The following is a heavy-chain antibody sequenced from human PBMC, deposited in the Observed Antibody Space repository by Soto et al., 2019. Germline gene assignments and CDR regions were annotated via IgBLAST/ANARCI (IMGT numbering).Heavy chain of an antibody. CDR1: GYTFTRYG. Sequence: ASVKVSCKASGYTFTRYGISWVRQAPGQGLEWMGWISGYNGDTKYAQKFQGRVTMTADTSTTTAYMELRSLRSEDTAVYYCARDIVTIVRGVIITDYGMDVWGQGTTVTVS. CDR3: ARDIVTIVRGVIITDYGMDV. D-gene: IGHD3-10*01. CDR2: ISGYNGDT. J-gene: IGHJ6*02. V-gene: IGHV1-18*01.